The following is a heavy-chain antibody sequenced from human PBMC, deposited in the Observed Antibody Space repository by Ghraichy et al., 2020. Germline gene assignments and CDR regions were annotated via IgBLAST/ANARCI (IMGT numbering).Heavy chain of an antibody. CDR2: IYYSGST. J-gene: IGHJ4*02. CDR3: ARVAPPAAAGNFDY. Sequence: SETLSLTCTVSGGSISSSSYYWGWIRQPPGKGLEWIGSIYYSGSTYYNPSLKSRVTISVDTSKNQFSLKLSSVTAADTAVYYCARVAPPAAAGNFDYWGQGTLVTVSS. D-gene: IGHD6-13*01. CDR1: GGSISSSSYY. V-gene: IGHV4-39*07.